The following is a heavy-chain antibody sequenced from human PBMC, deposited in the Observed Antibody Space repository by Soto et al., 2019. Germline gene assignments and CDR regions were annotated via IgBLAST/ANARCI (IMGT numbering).Heavy chain of an antibody. V-gene: IGHV5-10-1*01. Sequence: GASLKISCKGSGYSFTSYWIGWERQMPGKGLEWMGRVDPSDFYTNYSPAFQGHVPISADKSISTAYLQWSSLKASDTAMYYCARLTAPRPGPSAINYYYYGMDVWGQGTTVTVSS. J-gene: IGHJ6*02. D-gene: IGHD2-2*02. CDR3: ARLTAPRPGPSAINYYYYGMDV. CDR2: VDPSDFYT. CDR1: GYSFTSYW.